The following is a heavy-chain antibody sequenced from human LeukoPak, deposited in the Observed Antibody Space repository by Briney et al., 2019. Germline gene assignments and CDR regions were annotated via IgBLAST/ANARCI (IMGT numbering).Heavy chain of an antibody. V-gene: IGHV4-59*01. CDR3: ARGMVRPALNWFDP. CDR2: IYYSGST. J-gene: IGHJ5*02. CDR1: GGSISTYY. Sequence: SETLSLTCTVSGGSISTYYWSWIRQPPGKGLEWIGYIYYSGSTNYNPSLKSRVTISVDTSKNQFSLKLSSVTVADTAVYYCARGMVRPALNWFDPWGQGTLVTVSP. D-gene: IGHD3-10*01.